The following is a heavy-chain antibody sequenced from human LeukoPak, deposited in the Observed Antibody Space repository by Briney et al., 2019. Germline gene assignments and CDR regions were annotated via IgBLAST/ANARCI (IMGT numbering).Heavy chain of an antibody. V-gene: IGHV3-7*05. D-gene: IGHD2-15*01. CDR1: GFTFSTYW. J-gene: IGHJ4*02. CDR2: IKQDGSEQ. CDR3: AGAGGGWYSDY. Sequence: QTGGSLRLSCVASGFTFSTYWMNWVRQAPGKGLECVANIKQDGSEQYYVDSVKGRFTISRDNAKNSLYLQMNSLRPEDTAVYFCAGAGGGWYSDYWGQGTLVTVSS.